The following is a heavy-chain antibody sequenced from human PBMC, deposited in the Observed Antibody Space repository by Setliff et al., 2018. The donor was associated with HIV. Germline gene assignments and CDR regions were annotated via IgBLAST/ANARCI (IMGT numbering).Heavy chain of an antibody. V-gene: IGHV1-69*13. Sequence: GASVKVSCKASGGTFSSYPISWVRQAPGQGLEWMGGIIPIFGTTHYAQKFQGRVTVTADESTSTAYMQLRSLRSADTAVYYCSKVSEHRTSSGSFYYYMDVWGEGTTVTVSS. CDR3: SKVSEHRTSSGSFYYYMDV. CDR1: GGTFSSYP. D-gene: IGHD6-6*01. CDR2: IIPIFGTT. J-gene: IGHJ6*03.